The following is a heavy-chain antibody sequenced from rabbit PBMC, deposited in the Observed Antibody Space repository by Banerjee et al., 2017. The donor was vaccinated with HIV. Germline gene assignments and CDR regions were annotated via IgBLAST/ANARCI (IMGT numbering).Heavy chain of an antibody. CDR1: GFSFSSSYW. CDR2: INAGSSGST. J-gene: IGHJ4*01. D-gene: IGHD1-1*01. CDR3: ARDAAATSGYSFKL. Sequence: EESGGDLVKPEGSLTLTCTASGFSFSSSYWICWVRQAPGKGLEWIACINAGSSGSTDYASWAKGRFTISKTSSTTVTLQMTSLTVADTATYFCARDAAATSGYSFKLWGPGTLVTDS. V-gene: IGHV1S45*01.